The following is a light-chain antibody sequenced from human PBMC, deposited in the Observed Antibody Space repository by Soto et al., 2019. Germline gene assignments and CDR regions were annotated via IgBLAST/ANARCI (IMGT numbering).Light chain of an antibody. Sequence: EIVMTQSPATLSVSPGERATLSCRASRSVGSTLAWYQQKPGQAPRLLIYGASTRATGIPARFSGSGSGTEFTLTINTLQSEDFAVYYCQQYNNWPPRYTFGQGTKLEIK. V-gene: IGKV3-15*01. CDR1: RSVGST. J-gene: IGKJ2*01. CDR2: GAS. CDR3: QQYNNWPPRYT.